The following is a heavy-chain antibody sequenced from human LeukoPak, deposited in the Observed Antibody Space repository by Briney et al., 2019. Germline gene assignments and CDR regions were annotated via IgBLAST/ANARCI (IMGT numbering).Heavy chain of an antibody. CDR1: GFTFSDYY. D-gene: IGHD3-3*01. J-gene: IGHJ5*02. CDR2: ISSSGSTI. CDR3: ARSNSYDFWSGFDP. Sequence: GGSLRLSCAASGFTFSDYYMSWIRQAPGKGLEWVSYISSSGSTIYYADSVKGRFTISRDNAKNSLYLQMNSLRAEDTAVYYCARSNSYDFWSGFDPWGQGTLVTVSS. V-gene: IGHV3-11*04.